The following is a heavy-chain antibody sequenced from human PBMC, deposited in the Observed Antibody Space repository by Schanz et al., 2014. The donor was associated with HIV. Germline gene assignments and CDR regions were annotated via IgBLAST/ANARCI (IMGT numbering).Heavy chain of an antibody. V-gene: IGHV3-30*18. CDR2: ISYDGSNK. Sequence: QVQLVESGGGVVQPGRSLRLSCAASGFSFSNYGMHWVRQAPGKGLEWVAVISYDGSNKHYADSVKGRFTISRDNSKSTLYLQVKRLRPEDRAVCFCAKDRNWYDDRYRGKGNYYYYYGMDVWGQGTTVTVSS. J-gene: IGHJ6*02. D-gene: IGHD3-16*01. CDR1: GFSFSNYG. CDR3: AKDRNWYDDRYRGKGNYYYYYGMDV.